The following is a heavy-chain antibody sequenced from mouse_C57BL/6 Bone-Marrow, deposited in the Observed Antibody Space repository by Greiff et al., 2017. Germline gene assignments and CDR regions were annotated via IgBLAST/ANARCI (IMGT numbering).Heavy chain of an antibody. Sequence: EVKLEESGGGLVKPGGSLKLSCAASGFTFSSYAMSWVRQTPEKRLEWVATISDGGSYTYYPDNVKGRFTISRDNDKNNLYLQMSHLKSEDTAMYYCARDGANAYYSTSYAMDYWGQGTSVTVSS. CDR3: ARDGANAYYSTSYAMDY. CDR2: ISDGGSYT. J-gene: IGHJ4*01. V-gene: IGHV5-4*01. CDR1: GFTFSSYA. D-gene: IGHD2-5*01.